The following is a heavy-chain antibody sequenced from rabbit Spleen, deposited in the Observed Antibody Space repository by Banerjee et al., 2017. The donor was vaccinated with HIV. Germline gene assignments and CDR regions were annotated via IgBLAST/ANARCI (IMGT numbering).Heavy chain of an antibody. V-gene: IGHV1S45*01. D-gene: IGHD6-1*01. J-gene: IGHJ4*01. Sequence: QEQLVESGGDLVKPGTSLTLTCTASGFSFSSSYYICWVRQAPGKGLECIACIYAGSSGSTYYASWAKGRFTISKTSSTTVTLQMTSLTVADTATHFCASGYTYSYVGVAYVTDYFNLWGPGTLVTVS. CDR1: GFSFSSSYY. CDR2: IYAGSSGST. CDR3: ASGYTYSYVGVAYVTDYFNL.